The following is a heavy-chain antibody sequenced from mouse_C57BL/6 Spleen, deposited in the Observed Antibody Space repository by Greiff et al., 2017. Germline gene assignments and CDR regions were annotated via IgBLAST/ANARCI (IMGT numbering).Heavy chain of an antibody. CDR3: ARHMDSSGYAPLLY. J-gene: IGHJ3*01. V-gene: IGHV5-6*01. CDR1: GFTFSSYG. Sequence: EVKLMESGGDLVKPGGSLKLSCAASGFTFSSYGMSWVRQTPDKRLEWVATISSGGSYTYYPDRVKGRFTISRDNAKNTLYLQMSSLKSEDTAMYYCARHMDSSGYAPLLYWGQGTLVTVSA. D-gene: IGHD3-2*02. CDR2: ISSGGSYT.